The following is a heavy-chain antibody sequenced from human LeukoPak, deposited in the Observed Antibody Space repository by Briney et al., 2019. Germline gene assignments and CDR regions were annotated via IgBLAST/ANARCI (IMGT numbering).Heavy chain of an antibody. CDR3: VRDGPSWGLL. V-gene: IGHV4-4*07. D-gene: IGHD7-27*01. CDR2: VFTTGGA. Sequence: KASETLSLTCTVSGGSIGTYYWSWIRQPAGKGLEWIGRVFTTGGANYNPSLKSRVTMSLDTSRNLFSLKLSSVTAADTAVYYCVRDGPSWGLLWGQGALVTVSS. CDR1: GGSIGTYY. J-gene: IGHJ4*02.